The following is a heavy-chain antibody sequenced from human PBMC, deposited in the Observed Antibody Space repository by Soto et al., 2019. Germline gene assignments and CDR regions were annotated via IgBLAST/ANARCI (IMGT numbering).Heavy chain of an antibody. CDR3: AKISTVSLNFDY. CDR1: GFTFSNFG. CDR2: IGGGGDTT. Sequence: GGSLRLSCAASGFTFSNFGMGWVRQAPGRGLEWVSSIGGGGDTTYYADFVKGRFTISRDNSKNTMYVQMNSLRVEDTAVYYCAKISTVSLNFDYWGQGALVTVSS. D-gene: IGHD4-4*01. V-gene: IGHV3-23*01. J-gene: IGHJ4*02.